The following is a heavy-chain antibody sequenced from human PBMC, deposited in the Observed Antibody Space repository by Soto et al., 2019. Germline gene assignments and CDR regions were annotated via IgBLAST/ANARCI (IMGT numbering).Heavy chain of an antibody. CDR3: AMYIQTGYEVH. CDR1: GFTFGTYV. D-gene: IGHD7-27*01. CDR2: MSGSGDEI. V-gene: IGHV3-23*01. J-gene: IGHJ4*02. Sequence: EVQLLESGGGLLQPGGSLRLSCAASGFTFGTYVMIWVRQAPGKGLEWVSGMSGSGDEINYADYVRGRFSISRDNSKNTLYLQMKSLRAEDTAMYYCAMYIQTGYEVHWGQGTLVTVSS.